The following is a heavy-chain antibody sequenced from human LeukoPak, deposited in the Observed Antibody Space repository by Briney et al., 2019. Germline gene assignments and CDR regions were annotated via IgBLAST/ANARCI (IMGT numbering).Heavy chain of an antibody. V-gene: IGHV3-21*01. CDR3: TSWGDTTAEYFQR. CDR2: ISSSTSYI. Sequence: GGSLRLSCAASGFTFSSYSMNWIRQAPGKGLEWVSSISSSTSYIYYADSVKGRFTISKDNAKNSLYLQMNSLRAEDTAVYYCTSWGDTTAEYFQRWGQGTLVTVSS. J-gene: IGHJ1*01. D-gene: IGHD2-21*02. CDR1: GFTFSSYS.